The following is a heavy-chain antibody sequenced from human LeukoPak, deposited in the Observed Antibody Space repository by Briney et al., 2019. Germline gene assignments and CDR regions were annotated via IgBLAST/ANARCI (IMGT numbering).Heavy chain of an antibody. J-gene: IGHJ6*03. CDR3: ARGGDGYNLDYYYYMDV. CDR2: IIPMFGTA. D-gene: IGHD5-24*01. V-gene: IGHV1-69*06. Sequence: SVKVSCKASGGTFSSYAIRWVRQAPGQGLEWMGGIIPMFGTADYAQKLQGRVTITADKSTSTAYMELSSLRSEDTAVYYCARGGDGYNLDYYYYMDVWGKGTTATVSS. CDR1: GGTFSSYA.